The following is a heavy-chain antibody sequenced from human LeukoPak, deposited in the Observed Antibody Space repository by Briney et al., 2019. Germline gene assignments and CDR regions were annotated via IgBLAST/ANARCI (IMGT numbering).Heavy chain of an antibody. V-gene: IGHV3-30*03. CDR3: ARDTSSPT. CDR1: GFTFSGYA. Sequence: PGRSLRLSCAASGFTFSGYAIHWVRQAPGKGLEWVAVISSDGRDKHHADSVKGRFTISRDNSKNTLYLQMNSLRAEDTAVYYCARDTSSPTWGQGAMVTVSS. CDR2: ISSDGRDK. J-gene: IGHJ3*01. D-gene: IGHD6-13*01.